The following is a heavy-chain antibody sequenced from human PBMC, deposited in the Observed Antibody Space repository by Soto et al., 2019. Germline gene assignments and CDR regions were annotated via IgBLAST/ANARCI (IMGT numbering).Heavy chain of an antibody. CDR2: ISGSGGST. Sequence: GGSLRLSCAASGFTFSSYAMSWVRQAPGKGLEWVSAISGSGGSTYYADSVKGRFTISRDNSKNTLYLQMNSLRAEDTDVYYCAKGCDIVVVAAAGRAFDIWGQGTMVTVSS. V-gene: IGHV3-23*01. CDR1: GFTFSSYA. CDR3: AKGCDIVVVAAAGRAFDI. J-gene: IGHJ3*02. D-gene: IGHD2-15*01.